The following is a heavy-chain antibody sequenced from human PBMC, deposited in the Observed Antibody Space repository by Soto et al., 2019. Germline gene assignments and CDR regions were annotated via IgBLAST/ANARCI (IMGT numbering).Heavy chain of an antibody. CDR3: AGGLNGCLRYLDY. CDR2: INAGNGNT. V-gene: IGHV1-3*01. J-gene: IGHJ4*02. CDR1: GYTFTSYA. Sequence: QVQFVQSGAEVKKPGASVKVSCKASGYTFTSYAMHWVRQAPGQRLEWMGWINAGNGNTKYSQTFQGRVTITRDTSASTASMELSSLRSGDTAVYYCAGGLNGCLRYLDYWGQGTLVTVSS. D-gene: IGHD2-8*01.